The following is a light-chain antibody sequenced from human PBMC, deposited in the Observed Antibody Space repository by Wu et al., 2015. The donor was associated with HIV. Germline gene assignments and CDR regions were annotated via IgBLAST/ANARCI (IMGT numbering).Light chain of an antibody. V-gene: IGKV1-5*03. CDR1: QSISSW. J-gene: IGKJ1*01. Sequence: DIQMTQSPSTLSASVGDRVTITCRASQSISSWLAWYQQKPGKAPKLLIYKASSLESGVPSRFSGSGSGTEFTLTISSLQPDDFATYYCLEYSAYPWTFGQGTKVEIK. CDR3: LEYSAYPWT. CDR2: KAS.